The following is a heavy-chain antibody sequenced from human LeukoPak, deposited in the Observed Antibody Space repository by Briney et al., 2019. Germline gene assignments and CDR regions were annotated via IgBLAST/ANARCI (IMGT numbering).Heavy chain of an antibody. CDR2: INPSGST. CDR1: GGPFRGYY. J-gene: IGHJ4*02. V-gene: IGHV4-34*01. CDR3: ARGQGRDGYNGILEY. D-gene: IGHD5-24*01. Sequence: SETLSLTCAVYGGPFRGYYWTWIRQPPGKGLEWIGEINPSGSTNYNPSLKSRVTISVDTPKNQFSLKLSSVTAADTAVFYCARGQGRDGYNGILEYWGQGALVTVSS.